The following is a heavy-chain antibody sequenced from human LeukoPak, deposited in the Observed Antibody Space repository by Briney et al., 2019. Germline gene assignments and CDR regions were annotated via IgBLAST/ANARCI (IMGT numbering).Heavy chain of an antibody. Sequence: GGSLRLSCAASGFTFSSYEMNWVRQAPGKGLEWVSGISTGGNTYYADSVKGRFTISRDNSKNTLYLQMNSLRAEDTAVYYCAREAAGNVLLWFGESAPFDYWGQGTLVTVSS. J-gene: IGHJ4*02. CDR3: AREAAGNVLLWFGESAPFDY. V-gene: IGHV3-66*02. CDR2: ISTGGNT. CDR1: GFTFSSYE. D-gene: IGHD3-10*01.